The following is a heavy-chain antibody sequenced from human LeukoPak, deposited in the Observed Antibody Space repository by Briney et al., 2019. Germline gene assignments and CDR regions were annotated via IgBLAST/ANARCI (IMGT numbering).Heavy chain of an antibody. V-gene: IGHV3-7*03. D-gene: IGHD3-10*01. J-gene: IGHJ4*02. Sequence: SGGSLRLSCAASGFTFSNYWMSWVRQAPGKGLEWVANIKEDGIDKYYVGSVRGRFTISRDNAKNSLYLQMNSLRAEDTAIYYCVRYGSGSSRQFDYWGQGTLVTVSS. CDR1: GFTFSNYW. CDR3: VRYGSGSSRQFDY. CDR2: IKEDGIDK.